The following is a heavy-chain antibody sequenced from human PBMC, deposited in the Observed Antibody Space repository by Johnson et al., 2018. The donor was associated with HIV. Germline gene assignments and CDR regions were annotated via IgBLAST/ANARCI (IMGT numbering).Heavy chain of an antibody. CDR2: IYSGGST. Sequence: VQLVESGGGLVQPGGSLRLSCAASGFTVSSNYMSWVRQAPGKGLEWVSVIYSGGSTYYADSVKGRFTISRDNSKNTLYLQMNSLRAEDTALYYCAKDRVGDYDAFDIWGQGTMVTVSS. CDR3: AKDRVGDYDAFDI. CDR1: GFTVSSNY. J-gene: IGHJ3*02. V-gene: IGHV3-66*01. D-gene: IGHD4-17*01.